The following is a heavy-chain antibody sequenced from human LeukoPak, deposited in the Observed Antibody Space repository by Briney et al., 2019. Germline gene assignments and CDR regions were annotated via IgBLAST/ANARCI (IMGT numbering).Heavy chain of an antibody. V-gene: IGHV3-23*01. CDR3: AKTRPPSYSSSWEHFDY. CDR1: GFTFSSYA. CDR2: ISGSGGST. Sequence: GGSLRLSCAASGFTFSSYAMSWVRQAPGKGLEWVSAISGSGGSTYYADSVKGRFTISRDNSKNTLYLQMNSLRAEDTAVYYCAKTRPPSYSSSWEHFDYWGQGTLVTVSS. D-gene: IGHD6-13*01. J-gene: IGHJ4*02.